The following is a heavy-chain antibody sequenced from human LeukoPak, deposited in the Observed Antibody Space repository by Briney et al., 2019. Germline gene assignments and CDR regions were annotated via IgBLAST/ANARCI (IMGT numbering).Heavy chain of an antibody. Sequence: PGGSLRLSCAASGFTFSSYGMHWVRQAPGKGLEWVAVISYDGSNKYYADSVKGRFTISRDNSKNTLYLQMNSLRAEDTAVYYCAKDSHTHHPTVGGYWGQGTLVTVSS. CDR3: AKDSHTHHPTVGGY. V-gene: IGHV3-30*18. D-gene: IGHD4-23*01. CDR1: GFTFSSYG. CDR2: ISYDGSNK. J-gene: IGHJ4*02.